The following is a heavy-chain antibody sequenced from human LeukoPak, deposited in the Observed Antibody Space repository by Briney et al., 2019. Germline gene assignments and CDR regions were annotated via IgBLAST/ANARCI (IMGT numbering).Heavy chain of an antibody. J-gene: IGHJ3*02. CDR3: AKTLRFLEWLTDAFDI. D-gene: IGHD3-3*01. Sequence: GGSLRLSCAASGFTFSSYAMSWVRQAPGKGLEWVSAISGSGGSTYYADSVKGRFTISRDNSKNTLYLQMNSLRAEDTAVYYYAKTLRFLEWLTDAFDIWGQGTMVTVSS. CDR2: ISGSGGST. V-gene: IGHV3-23*01. CDR1: GFTFSSYA.